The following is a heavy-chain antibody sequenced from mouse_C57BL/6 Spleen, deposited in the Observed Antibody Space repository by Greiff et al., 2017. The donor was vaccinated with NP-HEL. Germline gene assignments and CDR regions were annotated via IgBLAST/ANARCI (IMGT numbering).Heavy chain of an antibody. D-gene: IGHD3-2*02. CDR3: ARSRTAQATWFAY. CDR2: IYPGDGDT. Sequence: QVHVKQSGAELVKPGASVKISCKASGYAFSSYWMNWVKQRPGKGLEWIGQIYPGDGDTNYNGKFKGKATLTADKSSSTAYMQLSSLTSEDSAVYFCARSRTAQATWFAYWGQGTLVTVSA. J-gene: IGHJ3*01. V-gene: IGHV1-80*01. CDR1: GYAFSSYW.